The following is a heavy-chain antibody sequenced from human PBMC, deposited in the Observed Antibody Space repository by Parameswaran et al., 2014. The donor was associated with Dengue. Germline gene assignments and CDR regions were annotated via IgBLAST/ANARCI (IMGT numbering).Heavy chain of an antibody. CDR3: ASYFLTPGSNGGNWFDP. Sequence: SWVRQAPGQGLGWMGRIIPMLEITHYAQKFQGRVTITADKSTTTAYMELSSLTSEDTAVYFCASYFLTPGSNGGNWFDPWGQGTLVTVSS. J-gene: IGHJ5*02. V-gene: IGHV1-69*02. D-gene: IGHD1-26*01. CDR2: IIPMLEIT.